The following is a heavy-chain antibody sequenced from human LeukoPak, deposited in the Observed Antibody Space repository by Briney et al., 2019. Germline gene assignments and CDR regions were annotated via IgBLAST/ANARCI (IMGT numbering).Heavy chain of an antibody. J-gene: IGHJ4*02. V-gene: IGHV1-2*06. Sequence: ASVKVSCTASGYTFTGYYMHWVRQAPGQGLEWMGRINPNSGGTNYAQKFQGRVTMTRDTSISTAYMELSRLRSDDTAVYYCARERELGITDYWGQGTLVTVSS. CDR1: GYTFTGYY. CDR2: INPNSGGT. D-gene: IGHD7-27*01. CDR3: ARERELGITDY.